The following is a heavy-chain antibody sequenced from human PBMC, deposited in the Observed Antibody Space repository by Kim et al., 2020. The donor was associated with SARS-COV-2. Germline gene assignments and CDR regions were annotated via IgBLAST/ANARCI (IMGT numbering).Heavy chain of an antibody. V-gene: IGHV3-11*04. Sequence: YYADSVKGRFTISRDNAKNSRYLQMNSRRAEDTAVYYCARGPAVAGTFDPWGQGTLVTVSS. D-gene: IGHD6-19*01. CDR3: ARGPAVAGTFDP. J-gene: IGHJ5*02.